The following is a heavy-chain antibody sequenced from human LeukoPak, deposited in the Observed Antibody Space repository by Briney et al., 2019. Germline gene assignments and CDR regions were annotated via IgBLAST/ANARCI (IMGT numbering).Heavy chain of an antibody. V-gene: IGHV3-30*18. CDR3: AKGHATEPQYSSGWYDDFDF. CDR2: VSHDGSHT. D-gene: IGHD6-19*01. Sequence: HPGGSLRLSCAASGFTFNIHGLHWVRQAPGKGLEWVTVVSHDGSHTYYGDSLKGRFTISRDQSKNTLYLQMNSLTPEDTAVYYCAKGHATEPQYSSGWYDDFDFWGQGTLVTVSS. J-gene: IGHJ4*02. CDR1: GFTFNIHG.